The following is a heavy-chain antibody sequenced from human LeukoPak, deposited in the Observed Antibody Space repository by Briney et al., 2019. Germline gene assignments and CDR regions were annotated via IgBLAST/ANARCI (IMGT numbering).Heavy chain of an antibody. CDR1: DGSFSAYY. CDR2: INRSGST. D-gene: IGHD3-10*01. Sequence: TSETLSLTCAVYDGSFSAYYWSWIRQPPGKGLEWIGEINRSGSTNYNPSLKSRITISVDTSKNQFSLKVNSVTAADTAVYYCARHMMVRGARTYYFDYWGQGTLVTVSS. CDR3: ARHMMVRGARTYYFDY. V-gene: IGHV4-34*01. J-gene: IGHJ4*02.